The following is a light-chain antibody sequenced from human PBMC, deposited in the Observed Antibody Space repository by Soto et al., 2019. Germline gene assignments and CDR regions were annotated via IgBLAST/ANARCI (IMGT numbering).Light chain of an antibody. CDR1: QSVSSK. J-gene: IGKJ4*01. CDR3: QQYNNWPPLT. V-gene: IGKV3-15*01. Sequence: EIVMTQSPATLSVSPGERATLSCRASQSVSSKLAWYQQKPGQAPRLLIYGASTRATGIPARFSGSGSGTEFTLTISSLQSEDFAVYYWQQYNNWPPLTFGGGTKVEI. CDR2: GAS.